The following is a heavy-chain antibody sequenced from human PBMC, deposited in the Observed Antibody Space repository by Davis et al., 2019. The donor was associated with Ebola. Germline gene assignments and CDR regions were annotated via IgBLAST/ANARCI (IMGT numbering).Heavy chain of an antibody. CDR2: IYWDDDK. V-gene: IGHV2-5*02. Sequence: SGPTLVKPTQTLTLTCTFSGFSLSTRGVGVGWIRQPPGKALEWLALIYWDDDKRSSPSLKSRLTITKDTSKNQVVLTMTNMDPVDTATYYCAHSGGYSYGLIYYYYYGMDVWGKGTTVTVSS. J-gene: IGHJ6*04. CDR1: GFSLSTRGVG. CDR3: AHSGGYSYGLIYYYYYGMDV. D-gene: IGHD5-18*01.